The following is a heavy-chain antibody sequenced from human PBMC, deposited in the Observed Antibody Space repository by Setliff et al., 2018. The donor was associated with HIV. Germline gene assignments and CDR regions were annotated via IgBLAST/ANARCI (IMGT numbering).Heavy chain of an antibody. D-gene: IGHD2-15*01. CDR1: GASISGGAYY. V-gene: IGHV4-39*01. CDR3: VRVGGGSWLGIHYYYYMDV. Sequence: SETLSLTCSVFGASISGGAYYWGWIRQLPEKGLEWIGSIYYSGSAYHNPSLKSRVAMSVDTAKKQFSLKLTSLTGADTAVSYCVRVGGGSWLGIHYYYYMDVWGKGITVTVSS. J-gene: IGHJ6*03. CDR2: IYYSGSA.